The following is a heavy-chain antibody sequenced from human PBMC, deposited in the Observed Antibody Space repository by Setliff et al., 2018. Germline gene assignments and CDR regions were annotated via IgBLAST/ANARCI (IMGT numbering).Heavy chain of an antibody. J-gene: IGHJ4*02. Sequence: GASVKVSCKTSGFGFTTFGFSWVQQAPGQGLEWLGSISPYSGNTNYPQWLQDRVTMTIDTSATTVYMELQSLRSDDTAVYYCVRSSAPQVVLAADFDSWGQGTPVTVSS. CDR2: ISPYSGNT. CDR3: VRSSAPQVVLAADFDS. CDR1: GFGFTTFG. D-gene: IGHD6-19*01. V-gene: IGHV1-18*01.